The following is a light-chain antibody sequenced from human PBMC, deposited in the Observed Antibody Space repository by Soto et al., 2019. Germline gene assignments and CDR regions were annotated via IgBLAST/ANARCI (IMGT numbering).Light chain of an antibody. V-gene: IGLV2-14*01. CDR3: AAYTGTGTDVL. Sequence: QSALTQPASVSGSPGQSITISCAGTSSDIGAYNYVSWYQQHPGRGPKLMLYEVSHRPSGVSHRFSGSKSANTASLTSSWRQPEDVADYYCAAYTGTGTDVLFGGGTQLTVL. J-gene: IGLJ2*01. CDR2: EVS. CDR1: SSDIGAYNY.